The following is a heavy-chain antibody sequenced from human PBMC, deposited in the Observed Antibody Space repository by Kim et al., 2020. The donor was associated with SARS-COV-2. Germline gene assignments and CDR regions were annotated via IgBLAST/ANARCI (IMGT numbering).Heavy chain of an antibody. CDR2: IIPIFGTA. D-gene: IGHD6-13*01. Sequence: SVKVSCKASGGTFSSYAISWVRQAPGQGLEWMGGIIPIFGTANYAQKFQGRVTITADESTSTAYMELSSLRSEDTAVYYCARDREVTARYSSSVPFDYWGQRTLVTVSS. CDR3: ARDREVTARYSSSVPFDY. V-gene: IGHV1-69*13. J-gene: IGHJ4*02. CDR1: GGTFSSYA.